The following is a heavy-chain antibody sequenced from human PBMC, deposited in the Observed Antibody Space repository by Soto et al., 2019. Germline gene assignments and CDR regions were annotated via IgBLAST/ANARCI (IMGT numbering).Heavy chain of an antibody. CDR3: AREGLEQLGYFDY. D-gene: IGHD6-6*01. Sequence: QVQLVQSGAEVKKPGSSVKVSCKASGGTFSSYTISWVRQAPGQGLEWMGRIIPILGIANYAQKFQGRVTITADKSTSTAYMELSSLRSEDTAVYYCAREGLEQLGYFDYWGQGTLVTVSS. CDR1: GGTFSSYT. J-gene: IGHJ4*02. V-gene: IGHV1-69*08. CDR2: IIPILGIA.